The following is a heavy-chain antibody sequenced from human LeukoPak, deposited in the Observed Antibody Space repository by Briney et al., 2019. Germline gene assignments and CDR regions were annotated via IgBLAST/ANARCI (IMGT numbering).Heavy chain of an antibody. Sequence: ASVKVSCKASGYTFTSYAMHWVRQAPGQRLEWMGWINAGNGNTKYSQKFQGRVTITRDTSASTAYMELSSLRSEDTAVYYCARGLAVAVEYFQHWGQGTLATVSS. V-gene: IGHV1-3*01. CDR2: INAGNGNT. CDR1: GYTFTSYA. D-gene: IGHD6-19*01. J-gene: IGHJ1*01. CDR3: ARGLAVAVEYFQH.